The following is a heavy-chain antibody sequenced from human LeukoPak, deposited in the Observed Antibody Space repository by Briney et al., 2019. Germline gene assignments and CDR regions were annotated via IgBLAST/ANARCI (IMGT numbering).Heavy chain of an antibody. Sequence: GGSLRLSCKGSGYTFSSYWIGWVRQMPGKGLEWMGIIYPGDSDTRYSPSLQGQVTISVDTSIGTAYLQWSSLKASDTAIYYCAKQNDFRLDYWGQGTLVTVSS. CDR3: AKQNDFRLDY. CDR2: IYPGDSDT. J-gene: IGHJ4*02. D-gene: IGHD3-3*01. V-gene: IGHV5-51*01. CDR1: GYTFSSYW.